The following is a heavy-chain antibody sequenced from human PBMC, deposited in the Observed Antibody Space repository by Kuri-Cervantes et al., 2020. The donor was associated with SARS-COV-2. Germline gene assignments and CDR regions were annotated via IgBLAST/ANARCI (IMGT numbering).Heavy chain of an antibody. D-gene: IGHD3-10*01. CDR3: AKNGYDYYGSGSYYYYYYGMDV. Sequence: GGSLRLSCAASGFTFSSYGMHWVRQALGKGLEWVAVISYDGSNKYYADSVKGRFTISRDNSKNTLYLQMNSLRAEDTAVYYCAKNGYDYYGSGSYYYYYYGMDVWGQGTTVTVSS. V-gene: IGHV3-30*18. J-gene: IGHJ6*02. CDR2: ISYDGSNK. CDR1: GFTFSSYG.